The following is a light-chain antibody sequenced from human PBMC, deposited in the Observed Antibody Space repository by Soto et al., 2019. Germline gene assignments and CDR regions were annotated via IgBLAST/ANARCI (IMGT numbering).Light chain of an antibody. J-gene: IGKJ2*01. V-gene: IGKV1-5*03. CDR1: QSLSSW. CDR3: QQHNTYSYT. CDR2: KAS. Sequence: DIQMTQSPSTLSASVGDRVTITCRASQSLSSWLAWYQQKPGKAPKLLIYKASSLESGVPSRFSGSGSGTEFTLTISSLQPDDFATYYCQQHNTYSYTFGQGTKLEIK.